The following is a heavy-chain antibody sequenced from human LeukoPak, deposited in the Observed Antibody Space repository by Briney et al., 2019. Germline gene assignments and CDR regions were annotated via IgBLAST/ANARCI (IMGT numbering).Heavy chain of an antibody. CDR1: GGSFSGYY. D-gene: IGHD1-26*01. CDR2: INHSGST. Sequence: SETLSLTCAAYGGSFSGYYWSWIRQPPGKGLEWIGEINHSGSTNYNPSLKSRVTISVDTSKNQFSLKLSSVTAPDTAVYYCASAVGATTQTDYWGQGTLVTVSS. V-gene: IGHV4-34*01. J-gene: IGHJ4*02. CDR3: ASAVGATTQTDY.